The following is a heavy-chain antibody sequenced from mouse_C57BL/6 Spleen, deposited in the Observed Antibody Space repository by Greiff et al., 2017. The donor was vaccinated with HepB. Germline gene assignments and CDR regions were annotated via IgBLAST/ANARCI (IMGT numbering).Heavy chain of an antibody. J-gene: IGHJ4*01. CDR3: ARYTTVVATGAMDY. CDR2: IRNKANGYTT. Sequence: EVKLMESGGGLVQPGGSLSLSCAASGFTFTDYYMSWVRQPPGKALEWLGFIRNKANGYTTEYSASVKGRFTISRDNSQSILYLQMNALRAEDSATYDCARYTTVVATGAMDYWGQGTSVTVSS. V-gene: IGHV7-3*01. CDR1: GFTFTDYY. D-gene: IGHD1-1*01.